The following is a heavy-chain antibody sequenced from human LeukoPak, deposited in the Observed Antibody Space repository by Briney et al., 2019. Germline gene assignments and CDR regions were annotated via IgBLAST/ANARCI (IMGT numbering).Heavy chain of an antibody. CDR1: GYTFTNYA. Sequence: ASVKVSCKASGYTFTNYAMNWVRQAPGQGLEWMGWINTNTGNPTYAQGFTGRFVFSLDTSVSTAYLQISSLKAEDTTVYYCARYGSSWYWYNWFDPWGQGTLVTVSS. J-gene: IGHJ5*02. D-gene: IGHD6-13*01. CDR2: INTNTGNP. V-gene: IGHV7-4-1*02. CDR3: ARYGSSWYWYNWFDP.